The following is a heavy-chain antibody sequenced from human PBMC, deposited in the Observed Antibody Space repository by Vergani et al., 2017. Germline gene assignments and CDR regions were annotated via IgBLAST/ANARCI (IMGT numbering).Heavy chain of an antibody. CDR1: GGTFSSYA. J-gene: IGHJ3*02. CDR2: IIPIFGTA. V-gene: IGHV1-69*06. Sequence: QVQLVQSGAEVKKPGSSVKVSCKASGGTFSSYAISWVRQAPGQGLEWMGGIIPIFGTANYAQKFQGRVTITADKSTSTAYMGLSSLRSEDTAVYYCARDPSNWGPGAFDIWGQGTMVTVSS. CDR3: ARDPSNWGPGAFDI. D-gene: IGHD7-27*01.